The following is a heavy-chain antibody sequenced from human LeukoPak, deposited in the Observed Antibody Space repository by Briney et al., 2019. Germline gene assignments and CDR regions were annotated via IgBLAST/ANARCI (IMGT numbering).Heavy chain of an antibody. CDR3: TRVLAVAYFDY. Sequence: GGSLRLSCAASGFTFSTYAIHWVRQAPGKGLEWVAVISYDGTNKYYAESVKGRFTISRDNSKKMVYLQMNSLRAEDTALYYCTRVLAVAYFDYWGQGTLVIVSS. V-gene: IGHV3-30*04. CDR2: ISYDGTNK. CDR1: GFTFSTYA. D-gene: IGHD6-19*01. J-gene: IGHJ4*02.